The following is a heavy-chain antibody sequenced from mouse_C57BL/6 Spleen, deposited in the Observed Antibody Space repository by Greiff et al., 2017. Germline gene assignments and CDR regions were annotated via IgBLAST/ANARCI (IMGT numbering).Heavy chain of an antibody. CDR3: SSGGYFNYFDY. CDR2: FDPYNGDT. Sequence: VKLVESGAELVKPGASVKMSCKASGYTFTTYPIEWMKQNPGKSLEWIGNFDPYNGDTKYNEKFKGKATLTVEKSSSTGYLELSRLTSDYSAVYYCSSGGYFNYFDYWGQGTTLTVSS. V-gene: IGHV1-47*01. CDR1: GYTFTTYP. D-gene: IGHD2-14*01. J-gene: IGHJ2*01.